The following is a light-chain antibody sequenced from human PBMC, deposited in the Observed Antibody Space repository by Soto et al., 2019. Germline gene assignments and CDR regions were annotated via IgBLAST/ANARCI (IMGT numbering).Light chain of an antibody. V-gene: IGKV1-39*01. CDR3: QQSYRTPYT. CDR2: YAS. J-gene: IGKJ2*01. Sequence: DIQMTQSPSSLSASVGDRVTVTCRASQSIRNFLNWYQQKPGKAPMLLIFYASSLKSGVPSRFSGSGSGTDFTLTISSLQPEDFATYYCQQSYRTPYTFGQGTKLEIK. CDR1: QSIRNF.